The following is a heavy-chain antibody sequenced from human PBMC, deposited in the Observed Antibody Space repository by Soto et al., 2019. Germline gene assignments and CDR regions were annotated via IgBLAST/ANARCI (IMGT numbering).Heavy chain of an antibody. CDR3: TSYYYDSSGYYDDAFDI. V-gene: IGHV3-49*03. Sequence: GGSLRLSCTASGFTFGDYAMSWFRQAPGKGLEWVGFIRSKAYGGTTEYAASVKGRFTISRDDSKSIAYLQMNSLKTEDTAVYYCTSYYYDSSGYYDDAFDIWGQGTMVTVSS. CDR1: GFTFGDYA. CDR2: IRSKAYGGTT. J-gene: IGHJ3*02. D-gene: IGHD3-22*01.